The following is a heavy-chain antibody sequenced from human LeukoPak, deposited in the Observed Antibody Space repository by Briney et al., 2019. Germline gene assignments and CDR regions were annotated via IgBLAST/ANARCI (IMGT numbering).Heavy chain of an antibody. CDR3: ARGDYGKVPRPFDY. D-gene: IGHD4-17*01. CDR2: ISADNGNT. CDR1: GYTLINHA. Sequence: GASVKVSCKGSGYTLINHAFSWVRQAPGQGLEWMGWISADNGNTNHAQKFQGRVSLTTDTSTSTAYMELRSLRSDDTAVYYCARGDYGKVPRPFDYWGQGTLVTVSS. J-gene: IGHJ4*02. V-gene: IGHV1-18*04.